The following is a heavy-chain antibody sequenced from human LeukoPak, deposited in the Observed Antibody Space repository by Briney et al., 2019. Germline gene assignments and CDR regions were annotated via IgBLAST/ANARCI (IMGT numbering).Heavy chain of an antibody. CDR3: ARGRFLEWLTTYYYYGMDV. Sequence: ASVKVSCKASGGTFSSYAISWVRQAPGQGLEWMGWINTNTGNPTYAQGFTGQFVFSLDTSVSTAYLQISSLKAEDTAVYYCARGRFLEWLTTYYYYGMDVWGQGTTVTVSS. CDR1: GGTFSSYA. CDR2: INTNTGNP. V-gene: IGHV7-4-1*02. J-gene: IGHJ6*02. D-gene: IGHD3-3*01.